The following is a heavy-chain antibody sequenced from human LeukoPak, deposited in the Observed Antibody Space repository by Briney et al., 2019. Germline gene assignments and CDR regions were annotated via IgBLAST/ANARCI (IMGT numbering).Heavy chain of an antibody. Sequence: GGSLRLSCAASGFTFGTYWMHWVRQAPGKGPEWVSVLYTGGRTDYADFVKGRFTISRDNSKNTLYLQMNSLRAEDTAVYYCVRSRDSSGWYPFQHWGQGTLVTVSS. J-gene: IGHJ1*01. CDR1: GFTFGTYW. CDR3: VRSRDSSGWYPFQH. CDR2: LYTGGRT. V-gene: IGHV3-53*01. D-gene: IGHD6-19*01.